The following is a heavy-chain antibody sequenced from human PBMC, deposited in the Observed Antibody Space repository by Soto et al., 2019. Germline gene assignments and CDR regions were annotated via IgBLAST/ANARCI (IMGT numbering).Heavy chain of an antibody. V-gene: IGHV1-2*02. J-gene: IGHJ4*02. CDR2: INPNSGGT. D-gene: IGHD3-10*01. CDR1: GYTFTGYY. CDR3: ARVRNYYGSVPDY. Sequence: GASVKVSCKASGYTFTGYYMHWVRQAPGQGLEWMGWINPNSGGTNYAQKFQGRVTMTRDTSISTAYMELSRLRSDDTAVYYCARVRNYYGSVPDYWGQGTLVTVSS.